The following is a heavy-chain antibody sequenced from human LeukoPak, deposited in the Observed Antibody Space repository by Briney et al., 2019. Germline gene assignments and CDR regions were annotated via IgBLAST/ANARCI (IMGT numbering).Heavy chain of an antibody. D-gene: IGHD1-26*01. V-gene: IGHV3-21*01. CDR3: AREVGATFGYYYMDV. CDR1: GFTFNTYT. J-gene: IGHJ6*03. CDR2: LDSSGAYI. Sequence: GGSLRLSCAASGFTFNTYTMNWARQAPGKGLEWLSSLDSSGAYIFYADSVKGRFTISRDNAKNSLYLQMNSLRAEDTAVYYCAREVGATFGYYYMDVWGKGTTVTVSS.